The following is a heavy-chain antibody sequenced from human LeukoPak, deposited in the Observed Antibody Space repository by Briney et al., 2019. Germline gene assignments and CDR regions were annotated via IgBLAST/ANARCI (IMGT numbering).Heavy chain of an antibody. CDR3: ARQVDTTMAHPDY. CDR1: GYTSTTYG. CDR2: ISTYNYNT. J-gene: IGHJ4*02. V-gene: IGHV1-18*01. D-gene: IGHD5-18*01. Sequence: GASVKVSCKTSGYTSTTYGVSWVRQAPGQRLEWMGWISTYNYNTNYAQKFRGRVTLTKDTSTSTVYMELRSLRSDDTAIYYCARQVDTTMAHPDYWGQGTLVTVSS.